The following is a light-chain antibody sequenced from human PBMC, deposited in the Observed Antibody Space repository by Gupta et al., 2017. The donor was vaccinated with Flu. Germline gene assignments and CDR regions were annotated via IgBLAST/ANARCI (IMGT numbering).Light chain of an antibody. Sequence: DIKMTQSPSSMSASVGDRVTITCRASQSIDRYLNWYQQKPGKAPNVLIYAASSLQTGIPARFSGSGSGTDFTLTISSLQPEDFAIYYCQQSYSTRLTFGGGTKVEIK. CDR1: QSIDRY. J-gene: IGKJ4*01. CDR2: AAS. CDR3: QQSYSTRLT. V-gene: IGKV1-39*01.